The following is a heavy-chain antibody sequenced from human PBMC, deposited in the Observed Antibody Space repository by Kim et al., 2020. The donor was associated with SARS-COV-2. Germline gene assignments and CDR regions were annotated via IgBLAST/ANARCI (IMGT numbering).Heavy chain of an antibody. D-gene: IGHD3-10*01. Sequence: GGSLRLSCAASGFTFSSYSMNWVRQAPGKGLEWVSSISSSSSYIYYADSVKGRFTISRDNAKNSLYLQMNSLRAEDTAVYYCARDGEITMVRGVINRLGYWGQGTLVTVSS. J-gene: IGHJ4*02. V-gene: IGHV3-21*01. CDR3: ARDGEITMVRGVINRLGY. CDR2: ISSSSSYI. CDR1: GFTFSSYS.